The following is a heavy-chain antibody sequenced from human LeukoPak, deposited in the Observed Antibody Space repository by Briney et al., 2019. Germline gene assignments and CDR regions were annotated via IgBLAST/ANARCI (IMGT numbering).Heavy chain of an antibody. CDR2: IYSGGST. Sequence: GGSLRLSCAASGFTVSSNYMSWVRQAPGKGLEWVSVIYSGGSTYYADSVKGRFTIPRHNSKNTLYLQMNSLRAEDTAVYYCARDYKSEVDYGGNSGLDVRGQGTTVTVSS. V-gene: IGHV3-53*04. CDR3: ARDYKSEVDYGGNSGLDV. J-gene: IGHJ6*02. D-gene: IGHD4-23*01. CDR1: GFTVSSNY.